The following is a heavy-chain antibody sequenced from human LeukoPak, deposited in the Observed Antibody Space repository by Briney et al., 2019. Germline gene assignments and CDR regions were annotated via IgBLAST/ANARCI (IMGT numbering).Heavy chain of an antibody. CDR3: AKEGFLEWLYPRWYFDY. J-gene: IGHJ4*02. CDR2: IRYDGSNK. V-gene: IGHV3-30*02. D-gene: IGHD3-3*01. CDR1: GFTFSSYG. Sequence: GGSLRLSCAASGFTFSSYGMHWVRQAPGKGLEWVAFIRYDGSNKYYADSVKGRFTISRGNSKNTLYLQMNSLRAEDTAVYYCAKEGFLEWLYPRWYFDYWGQGTLVTVSS.